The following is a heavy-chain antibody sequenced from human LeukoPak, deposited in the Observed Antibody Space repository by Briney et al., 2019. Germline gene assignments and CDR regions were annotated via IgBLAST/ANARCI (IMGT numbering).Heavy chain of an antibody. Sequence: GGSLRLSCAASGFTFSAYEVNWVRQAPGKGLEWVPYISSSGSTKHYADSVKGRFTVPRDNAKNSLYLQMNSLRAEDTAVYHCAALWLGESINTVWGQGTLVTVSS. D-gene: IGHD3-10*01. J-gene: IGHJ4*02. CDR3: AALWLGESINTV. CDR2: ISSSGSTK. CDR1: GFTFSAYE. V-gene: IGHV3-48*03.